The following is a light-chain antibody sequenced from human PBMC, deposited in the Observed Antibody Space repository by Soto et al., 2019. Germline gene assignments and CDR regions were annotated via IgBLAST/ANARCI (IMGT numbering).Light chain of an antibody. CDR3: MQSIQLPRT. Sequence: EIVLTQSPCTLSLSPGERATLSCRASQSVSSSDLAWYQHKPVQAPRLLIYGASTRATGIPARFSGSGSGTDFTLKISRVEAEDVGVYYCMQSIQLPRTFGQGTKVDIK. CDR2: GAS. V-gene: IGKV3-20*01. J-gene: IGKJ1*01. CDR1: QSVSSSD.